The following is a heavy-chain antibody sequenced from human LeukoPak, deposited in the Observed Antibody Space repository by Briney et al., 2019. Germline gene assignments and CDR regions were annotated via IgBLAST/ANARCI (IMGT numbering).Heavy chain of an antibody. CDR1: GGSFSGYY. CDR3: ARVRGITIFGVVRVLDY. V-gene: IGHV4-34*01. D-gene: IGHD3-3*01. J-gene: IGHJ4*02. CDR2: INHSGST. Sequence: SETLSLTCAVCGGSFSGYYWSWIRQPPGKGLEWIGEINHSGSTNYNPSLKSRVTISVDTSKNQFSLKLSSVPAADTAVYYCARVRGITIFGVVRVLDYWGQGTLVTVSS.